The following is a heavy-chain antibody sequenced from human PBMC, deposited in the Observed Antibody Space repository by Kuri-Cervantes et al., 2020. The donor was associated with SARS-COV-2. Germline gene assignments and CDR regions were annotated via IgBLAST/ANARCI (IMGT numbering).Heavy chain of an antibody. CDR2: ISGSGGST. D-gene: IGHD2-2*01. CDR1: GFTFSSYA. CDR3: ARGMCCSSTSCYLNYYYYGMDV. V-gene: IGHV3-23*01. J-gene: IGHJ6*02. Sequence: GESLKISCAASGFTFSSYAMSWVRQAPGKGLEWVSAISGSGGSTYYADSVKGRFTISRDNSKNTLYLQMNSLRAEDTAVYYCARGMCCSSTSCYLNYYYYGMDVWGQGTTVTVSS.